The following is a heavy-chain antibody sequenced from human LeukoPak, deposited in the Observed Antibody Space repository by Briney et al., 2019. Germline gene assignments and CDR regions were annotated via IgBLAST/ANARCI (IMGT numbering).Heavy chain of an antibody. CDR3: AGYHAYGVTTPPLGY. D-gene: IGHD4-17*01. V-gene: IGHV4-38-2*02. Sequence: SETLSLTCTVSGGSISSYYWGWIRQPPGKGLEWIGSIYHSGSTYYNPSLKSRVTISLDSSRNQFSLKPSSVTAADTAVYFCAGYHAYGVTTPPLGYWGQGTLVTVSS. CDR1: GGSISSYY. CDR2: IYHSGST. J-gene: IGHJ4*02.